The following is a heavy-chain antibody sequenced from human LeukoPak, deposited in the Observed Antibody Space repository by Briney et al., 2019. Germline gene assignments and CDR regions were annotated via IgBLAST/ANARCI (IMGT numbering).Heavy chain of an antibody. CDR1: RGSISSYY. D-gene: IGHD2-2*02. CDR3: ARAICSSTSCYTDNWFDP. Sequence: SETLSLTCTVSRGSISSYYWSWIRQPAGKGLEWIGRIYTSGSTNYNPSLKSRVTMSVDMSKNQFSLKLSSVTAADTAVYYCARAICSSTSCYTDNWFDPWGQGTLVTVSS. J-gene: IGHJ5*02. V-gene: IGHV4-4*07. CDR2: IYTSGST.